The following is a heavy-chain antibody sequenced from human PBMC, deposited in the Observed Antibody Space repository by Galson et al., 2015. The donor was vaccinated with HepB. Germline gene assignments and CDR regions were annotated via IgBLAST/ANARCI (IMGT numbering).Heavy chain of an antibody. Sequence: SLRLSCAASGFTIRDYWMSWVRQAPGKGLEWVAVMSLDGWSNKYAASVKGRFTVSRDNSKNILYLQLNGLRVEDTAVYYCVTDSNKRVYSEDYFQFWGQGTLVTVAS. CDR1: GFTIRDYW. V-gene: IGHV3-30*14. CDR3: VTDSNKRVYSEDYFQF. J-gene: IGHJ4*02. CDR2: MSLDGWSN. D-gene: IGHD3-10*02.